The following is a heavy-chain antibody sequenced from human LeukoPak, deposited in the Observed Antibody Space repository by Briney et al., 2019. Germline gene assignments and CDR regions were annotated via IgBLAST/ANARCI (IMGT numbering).Heavy chain of an antibody. V-gene: IGHV3-74*01. CDR2: INSDGSST. CDR3: ARLGSSSGFGY. J-gene: IGHJ4*02. D-gene: IGHD6-6*01. CDR1: GFTFSSYW. Sequence: PGGSLRLSCAASGFTFSSYWMHWVRQAPGKGLVWVSRINSDGSSTSYAGSVKGRFTISRDNAKNTLYLQMNSLRAEDTAVYYCARLGSSSGFGYWGQGTLVTVSS.